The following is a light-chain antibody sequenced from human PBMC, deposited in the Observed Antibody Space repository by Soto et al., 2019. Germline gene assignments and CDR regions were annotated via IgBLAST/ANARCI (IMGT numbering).Light chain of an antibody. CDR2: DAY. CDR3: QQRHRWPIT. Sequence: EVVLPQSPVTLSLSPGERATLSCRASQSFRGLLAWYQQKPGQAPRLLIYDAYNRATGILPRFSGSGSGTDFTLTISSLEPEDSAVYYCQQRHRWPITFGQGTRLEVK. J-gene: IGKJ5*01. V-gene: IGKV3-11*01. CDR1: QSFRGL.